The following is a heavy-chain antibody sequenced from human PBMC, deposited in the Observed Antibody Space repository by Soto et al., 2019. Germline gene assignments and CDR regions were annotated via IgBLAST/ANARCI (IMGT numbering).Heavy chain of an antibody. Sequence: GGSLRLSCTASGFTFGDYPMSWVRQAPGKGLAWVGFIRRKAYGWTTEYAVSLKGRLSISRDDSKSIAYLQMNSLKTEATAVYYCTRDTYGDAFDIWGQGKMVTVSS. V-gene: IGHV3-49*04. J-gene: IGHJ3*02. CDR2: IRRKAYGWTT. CDR1: GFTFGDYP. D-gene: IGHD4-17*01. CDR3: TRDTYGDAFDI.